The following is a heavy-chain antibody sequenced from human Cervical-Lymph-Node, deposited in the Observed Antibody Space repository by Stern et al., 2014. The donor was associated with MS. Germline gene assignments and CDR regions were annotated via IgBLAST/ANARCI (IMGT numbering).Heavy chain of an antibody. J-gene: IGHJ3*02. D-gene: IGHD3-22*01. CDR2: IVVGSGNT. CDR3: AADRDSSGYYFDAFDI. V-gene: IGHV1-58*01. Sequence: HLVESGPEVKKPGTSVKVSCKASGFTFTSSAVQWVRQARGQRLEWIGWIVVGSGNTNYAQKFQERVTITRDMSTSIAYMELSSLRSEDTAVYYCAADRDSSGYYFDAFDIWGQGTMVTVSS. CDR1: GFTFTSSA.